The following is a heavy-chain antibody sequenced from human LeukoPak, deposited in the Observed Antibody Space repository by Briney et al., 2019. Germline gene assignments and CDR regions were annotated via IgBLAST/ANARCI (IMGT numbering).Heavy chain of an antibody. Sequence: ASVKVSCKASGYTFTSYDINWVRQAPGQGLEWMGIINPSGGSTSYAQKFQGRVTMTRDMSTSTVYMELSSLRSEDTAVYYCARDGYNLHYYMDVWGKGTAVTVSS. V-gene: IGHV1-46*01. CDR1: GYTFTSYD. CDR3: ARDGYNLHYYMDV. D-gene: IGHD5-24*01. J-gene: IGHJ6*03. CDR2: INPSGGST.